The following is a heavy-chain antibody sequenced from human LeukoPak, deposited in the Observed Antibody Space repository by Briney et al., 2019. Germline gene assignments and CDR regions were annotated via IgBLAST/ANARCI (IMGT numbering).Heavy chain of an antibody. CDR3: ARWGHYDSSGYCDD. V-gene: IGHV3-33*01. Sequence: GGSLRLSCAASGFTFSSYGMHWVRQAPGKGLEWVAVIWYDGSNKYYADSVKGRFTISRDNSKNTLYLQMNSLRAEDTAVYYCARWGHYDSSGYCDDWGQGTLVTVSS. CDR1: GFTFSSYG. CDR2: IWYDGSNK. D-gene: IGHD3-22*01. J-gene: IGHJ4*02.